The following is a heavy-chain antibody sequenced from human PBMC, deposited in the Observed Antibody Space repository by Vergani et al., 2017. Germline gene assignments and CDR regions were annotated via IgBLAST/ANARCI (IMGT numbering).Heavy chain of an antibody. CDR2: IYYSGST. Sequence: QLQLQESGPGLVKPSETLSITCTVSGGSISSSSYYWGWIRQPPGKGLEWIGSIYYSGSTYYNPSLKSRVTISVDTSKNQFSLKLSSVTAADTAVYYCARGGQQLVVDWFDPWGQGTLVTVSS. CDR3: ARGGQQLVVDWFDP. CDR1: GGSISSSSYY. V-gene: IGHV4-39*01. J-gene: IGHJ5*02. D-gene: IGHD6-13*01.